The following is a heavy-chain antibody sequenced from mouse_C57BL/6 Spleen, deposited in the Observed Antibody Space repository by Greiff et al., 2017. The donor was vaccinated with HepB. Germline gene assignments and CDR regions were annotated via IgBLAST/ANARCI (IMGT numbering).Heavy chain of an antibody. J-gene: IGHJ2*01. Sequence: VQLQQSGAELVRPGASVKLSCTASGFNIKDDYMHWVKQRPEQGLEWIGWIDPENGDTEYASKFQGKATITADTSSNTAYLQRSSLTSEDTAVYYCTRDGYYGYWGQGTTLTVSS. CDR3: TRDGYYGY. CDR1: GFNIKDDY. D-gene: IGHD2-3*01. CDR2: IDPENGDT. V-gene: IGHV14-4*01.